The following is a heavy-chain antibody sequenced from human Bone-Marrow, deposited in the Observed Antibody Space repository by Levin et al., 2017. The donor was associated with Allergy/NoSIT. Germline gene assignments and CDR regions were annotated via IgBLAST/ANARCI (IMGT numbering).Heavy chain of an antibody. J-gene: IGHJ5*02. V-gene: IGHV4-61*03. CDR1: GDSVSSGNYH. D-gene: IGHD3-16*02. CDR2: TSYRGST. CDR3: AGYRAGGAGTGP. Sequence: GSLRLSCAVSGDSVSSGNYHWSWIRQPPGKGLEWIGHTSYRGSTKSNPSLESRVSISMDTSKNHFSLTMIAVTAADTALYYCAGYRAGGAGTGPWGQGILVTVSS.